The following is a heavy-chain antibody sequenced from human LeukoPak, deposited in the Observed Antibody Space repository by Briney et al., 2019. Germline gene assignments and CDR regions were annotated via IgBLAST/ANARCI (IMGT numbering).Heavy chain of an antibody. J-gene: IGHJ6*03. CDR2: IYYSGTT. D-gene: IGHD1-1*01. Sequence: SETLSLTCTVSGGSISSYYWSWIRQPPRPGQELNGNIYYSGTTNNNPTLNSKIPITISTSDTKISLTLSPVTATATAVALCSRVSWFPGTSYFYMDVWGKGTTVTVSS. V-gene: IGHV4-59*01. CDR3: SRVSWFPGTSYFYMDV. CDR1: GGSISSYY.